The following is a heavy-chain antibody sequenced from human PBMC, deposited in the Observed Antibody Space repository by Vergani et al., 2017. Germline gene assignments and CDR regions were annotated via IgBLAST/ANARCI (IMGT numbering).Heavy chain of an antibody. Sequence: QITLKESGPTLVKPTQTLTLTCTFSGFSLNTRGVSVAWIRQPPGKALDWLALIYWNDDQHYSPSLNNRVTITKDTSKNQVVLTMTNMDYVDTGTYYCVYRKTGCGTTGCFYPFYYCYYMVVWGKGTTVAVSS. J-gene: IGHJ6*03. CDR3: VYRKTGCGTTGCFYPFYYCYYMVV. D-gene: IGHD1-7*01. V-gene: IGHV2-5*04. CDR1: GFSLNTRGVS. CDR2: IYWNDDQ.